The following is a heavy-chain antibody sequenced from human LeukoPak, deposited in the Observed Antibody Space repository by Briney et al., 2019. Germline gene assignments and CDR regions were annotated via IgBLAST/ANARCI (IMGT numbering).Heavy chain of an antibody. CDR1: GGFFSGYY. V-gene: IGHV4-34*01. J-gene: IGHJ4*02. CDR3: ARGNIAARPSGY. Sequence: SETLSLTCAVYGGFFSGYYWSWIRQPPGKGLEWIGEINHSGSTNYNPSLKSRVTISVDTSKNQFSLKLSSVTAADTAVYYCARGNIAARPSGYWGQGTLVTVSS. D-gene: IGHD6-6*01. CDR2: INHSGST.